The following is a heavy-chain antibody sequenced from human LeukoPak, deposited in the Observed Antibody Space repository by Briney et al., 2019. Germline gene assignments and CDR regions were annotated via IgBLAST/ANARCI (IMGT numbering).Heavy chain of an antibody. J-gene: IGHJ4*02. V-gene: IGHV3-NL1*01. D-gene: IGHD3-9*01. CDR3: EKDPNYDILTGYFYY. CDR2: ICVSVRRT. Sequence: GGSLRLSCAPSGLILDMYGMQWVPHAPGGGLWWVLTICVSVRRTNSADSVKGRSTISRDNAKASLYLQMNSLRAEDTALYYCEKDPNYDILTGYFYYWGQGTLVTVSS. CDR1: GLILDMYG.